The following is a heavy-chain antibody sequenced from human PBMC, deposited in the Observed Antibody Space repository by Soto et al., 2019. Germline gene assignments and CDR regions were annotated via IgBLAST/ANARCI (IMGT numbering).Heavy chain of an antibody. CDR3: ERGEINYYYG. V-gene: IGHV3-74*01. J-gene: IGHJ6*01. Sequence: EVQLVESGGGLVQPGGSLRLSCAASGFTFSDYWMHWVRQAPGKGLEWVSRIKRDGSTTNYADSVKGRFTISRDNAKNTLYGKKNSLRVEDRANYTWERGEINYYYG. CDR1: GFTFSDYW. CDR2: IKRDGSTT.